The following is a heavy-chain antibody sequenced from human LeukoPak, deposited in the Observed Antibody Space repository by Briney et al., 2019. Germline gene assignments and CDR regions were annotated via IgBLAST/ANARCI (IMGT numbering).Heavy chain of an antibody. CDR2: VYTGGST. CDR3: ARGLAAAGLYFDY. V-gene: IGHV3-53*01. Sequence: GGSLRLSCAASRLTVSSNYMTWVRQAPGKGLEWVSVVYTGGSTYSADSVKGRFTISRDNSKNTLYLQMSSLRAEDTAVYYCARGLAAAGLYFDYWGQGTLVTVSS. J-gene: IGHJ4*02. CDR1: RLTVSSNY. D-gene: IGHD6-13*01.